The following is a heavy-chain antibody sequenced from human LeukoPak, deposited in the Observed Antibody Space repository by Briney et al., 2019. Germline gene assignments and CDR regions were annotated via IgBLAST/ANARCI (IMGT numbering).Heavy chain of an antibody. CDR2: TYYRSKWYN. CDR3: ARGGSIAAAGPLDY. J-gene: IGHJ4*02. V-gene: IGHV6-1*01. CDR1: GDSVSSNSAA. Sequence: TSQTLSLTCAISGDSVSSNSAAWNWVRQSPSRGLEWLGRTYYRSKWYNDYAVSVKSRITINPDTSKNQFSLQLNSVTPEDTAVYYCARGGSIAAAGPLDYWGQGTLVTVSS. D-gene: IGHD6-13*01.